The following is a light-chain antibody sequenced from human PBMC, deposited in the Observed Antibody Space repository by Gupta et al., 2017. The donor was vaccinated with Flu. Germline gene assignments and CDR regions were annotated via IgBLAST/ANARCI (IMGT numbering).Light chain of an antibody. CDR1: SGINVGTYR. J-gene: IGLJ2*01. Sequence: HPVLTQPTSLAASPGASARFTFTLRSGINVGTYRIYWYQQKPGSLPRHLLRHKAFSDKQQGSGVPSRFSGSKYASTTAVSIISYGLESEDDSYYSCDIWYRNPVVFGGGTKLTVL. V-gene: IGLV5-39*01. CDR2: HKAFSDK. CDR3: DIWYRNPVV.